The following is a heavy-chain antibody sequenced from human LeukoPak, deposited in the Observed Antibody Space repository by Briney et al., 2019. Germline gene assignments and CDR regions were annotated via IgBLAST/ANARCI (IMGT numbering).Heavy chain of an antibody. CDR3: ARDTNGDGWFDP. J-gene: IGHJ5*02. CDR2: ISSSGSTI. V-gene: IGHV3-48*03. D-gene: IGHD4-17*01. CDR1: GFTFSSYE. Sequence: GGSLRLSCAASGFTFSSYEMNWVRQAPGKGLEWVSYISSSGSTIYYADSVKGRFTISRDNAKNSLYLQMNSLRAEDTSVYYRARDTNGDGWFDPWGQGTLVTVSS.